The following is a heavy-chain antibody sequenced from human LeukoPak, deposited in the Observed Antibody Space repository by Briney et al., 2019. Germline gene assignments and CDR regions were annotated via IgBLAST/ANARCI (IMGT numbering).Heavy chain of an antibody. D-gene: IGHD4-11*01. V-gene: IGHV4-59*08. J-gene: IGHJ3*01. Sequence: PSETLSLTCTVFGDSLTSHFWSWIRQPPGKGLEWIGYVYSSGTTNYNPSLTSRVSISMDTSKKQISLRLTSLTAADTAVYYCARRMRTVTDTFDAWGQGHLVTVSS. CDR3: ARRMRTVTDTFDA. CDR2: VYSSGTT. CDR1: GDSLTSHF.